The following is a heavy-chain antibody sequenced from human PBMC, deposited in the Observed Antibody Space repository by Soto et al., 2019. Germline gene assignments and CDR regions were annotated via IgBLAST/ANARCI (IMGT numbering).Heavy chain of an antibody. CDR2: IYWDDDK. J-gene: IGHJ4*02. CDR3: AHRGYMYGNWDHGYFDY. CDR1: GFSLTTSGVG. V-gene: IGHV2-5*02. D-gene: IGHD5-18*01. Sequence: QITLKESGPTRVRPTQTLALTCTFSGFSLTTSGVGVGWIRKTPGKALEWLAVIYWDDDKRYSPSLKSRITSTKDASNNHVVITMADMDTVNTATYFCAHRGYMYGNWDHGYFDYWGQGTLVTVSS.